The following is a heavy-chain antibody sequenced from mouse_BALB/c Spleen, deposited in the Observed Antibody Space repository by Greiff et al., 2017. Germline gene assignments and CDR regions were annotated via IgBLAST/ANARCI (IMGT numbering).Heavy chain of an antibody. CDR2: ISSGGSYT. CDR1: GFTFSSYS. CDR3: TRGGGYDDAMDY. Sequence: EVMLVESGGGLVKPGGSLKLSCAASGFTFSSYSMSWVRQTPEKRLEWVATISSGGSYTYYPDSVKGRFTISRDNAKNTLYLQMSSLKSEDTAMYYCTRGGGYDDAMDYWGQGTSVTVSA. J-gene: IGHJ4*01. D-gene: IGHD2-14*01. V-gene: IGHV5-6-4*01.